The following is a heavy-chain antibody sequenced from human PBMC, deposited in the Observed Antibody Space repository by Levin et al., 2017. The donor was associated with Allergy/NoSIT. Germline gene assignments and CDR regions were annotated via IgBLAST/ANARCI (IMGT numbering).Heavy chain of an antibody. CDR3: AKEGCSGGACYGPVDF. CDR2: ITGSGGGT. V-gene: IGHV3-23*01. Sequence: GESLKISCAASGFTFTNYAMSWVRQAPGKGLEWVSAITGSGGGTYYADSVKGRFTISRDNSKNTLYVQMDSLRAEDTAVYHCAKEGCSGGACYGPVDFWGQGTLVTVSS. J-gene: IGHJ4*02. CDR1: GFTFTNYA. D-gene: IGHD2-15*01.